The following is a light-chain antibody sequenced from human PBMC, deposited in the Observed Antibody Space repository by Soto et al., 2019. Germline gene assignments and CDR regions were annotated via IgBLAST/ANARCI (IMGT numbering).Light chain of an antibody. CDR3: SSYTSIKRNV. Sequence: QSALTQPASVSGSPGQSLTISCTGTSSDVGGYNYVSWYQQHPGKAPKLMVYDVINRPSGVSNRFSGSKSGNTASLTISGLQAEDEADYYCSSYTSIKRNVFGTVTKLTVL. J-gene: IGLJ1*01. CDR2: DVI. V-gene: IGLV2-14*01. CDR1: SSDVGGYNY.